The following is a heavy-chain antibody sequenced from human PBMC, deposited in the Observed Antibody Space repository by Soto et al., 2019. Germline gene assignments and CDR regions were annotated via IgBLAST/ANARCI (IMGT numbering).Heavy chain of an antibody. CDR2: IYYSGST. V-gene: IGHV4-39*01. CDR3: ARHGYSSGWSIYYYYYGMDV. CDR1: GGSISSSSYY. Sequence: SETLSLTCTVSGGSISSSSYYWGWIRQPPGKGLEWIGSIYYSGSTYYNPSLKSRVTISVDTSKNQFSLKLSSVTAADTAVYYCARHGYSSGWSIYYYYYGMDVWGQGTTVTVSS. D-gene: IGHD6-19*01. J-gene: IGHJ6*02.